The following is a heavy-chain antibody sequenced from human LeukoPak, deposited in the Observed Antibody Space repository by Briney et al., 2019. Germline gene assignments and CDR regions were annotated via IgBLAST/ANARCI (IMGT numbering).Heavy chain of an antibody. J-gene: IGHJ4*01. CDR2: MKPESGKT. Sequence: ASVTVSCKASGYPFTDYYLHWVRQAPGQGLEWMGWMKPESGKTGTAQRFQGRVTLTRDTSTSTAYMEVTRLTSDDTAIYYCARDKNPTVFDYWGQGTLVTVSS. CDR1: GYPFTDYY. CDR3: ARDKNPTVFDY. V-gene: IGHV1-2*02.